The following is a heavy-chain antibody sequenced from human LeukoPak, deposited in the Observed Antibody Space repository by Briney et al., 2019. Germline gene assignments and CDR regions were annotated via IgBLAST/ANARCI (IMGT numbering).Heavy chain of an antibody. J-gene: IGHJ6*03. V-gene: IGHV1-69*05. CDR2: IIPIFGTA. D-gene: IGHD3-22*01. CDR3: ASNLYDSSGYYGVDYYYYYYMDV. CDR1: GGTFSSYA. Sequence: SVKVSCKASGGTFSSYAISWVRQAPGQGFEWMGRIIPIFGTANYAQKFQGRVTITTDESTSTAYMELSSLRSEDTAVYYCASNLYDSSGYYGVDYYYYYYMDVWGKGTTVTVSS.